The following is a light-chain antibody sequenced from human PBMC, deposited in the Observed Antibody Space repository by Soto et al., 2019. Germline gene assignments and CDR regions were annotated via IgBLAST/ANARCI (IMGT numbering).Light chain of an antibody. CDR1: QSVSSSY. CDR3: QQYGDSPFT. CDR2: GAS. Sequence: EIGLTQSPGTLSLSPGERATLSSKTSQSVSSSYLGWYQQKPGQAPRLLIYGASSRATGTPDRFSGSGSGTDFTLTIISLEPEDFAVYYCQQYGDSPFTFGHGTKVDIK. V-gene: IGKV3-20*01. J-gene: IGKJ3*01.